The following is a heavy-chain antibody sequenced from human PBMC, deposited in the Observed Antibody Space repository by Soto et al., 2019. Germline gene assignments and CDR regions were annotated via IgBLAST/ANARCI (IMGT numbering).Heavy chain of an antibody. D-gene: IGHD1-26*01. Sequence: SVPLSVTCSVSDGSISSYYWSWIRKPPGKGLEWIGYIYYSGSTNYNPSLKSRVTISVDTSKNHFSLKLSSVTAADTAVYYCATQEVGGSYVYTFDPWGQGTLVTVSS. V-gene: IGHV4-59*08. J-gene: IGHJ5*02. CDR2: IYYSGST. CDR1: DGSISSYY. CDR3: ATQEVGGSYVYTFDP.